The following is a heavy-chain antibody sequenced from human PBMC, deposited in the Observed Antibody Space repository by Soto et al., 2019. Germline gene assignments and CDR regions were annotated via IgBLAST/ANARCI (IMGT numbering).Heavy chain of an antibody. Sequence: EVQLVESGGGLVQPGESLRLSCAASGFTFDYYWMHWVRQAPGKGLVWVSRIHSDGTSTTYADSVKCRFTISRDNAKNTLSLQMNSLRAEDTAVYYCARGDRGAFDLWGQGTVVTVSS. CDR3: ARGDRGAFDL. J-gene: IGHJ3*01. CDR2: IHSDGTST. V-gene: IGHV3-74*01. CDR1: GFTFDYYW. D-gene: IGHD1-26*01.